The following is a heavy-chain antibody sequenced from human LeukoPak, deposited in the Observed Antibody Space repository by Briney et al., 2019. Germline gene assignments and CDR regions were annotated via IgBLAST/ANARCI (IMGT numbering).Heavy chain of an antibody. CDR3: AGSYCSSWYSQGHNWFDP. V-gene: IGHV4-39*01. CDR1: GGSISSSSYY. CDR2: IYYSGST. D-gene: IGHD6-13*01. Sequence: PSETLSLTCTVSGGSISSSSYYWGWIRQPPGKGLEWIGSIYYSGSTYYNPSLKSRVTISVDTSKNQFSLKLSSVTAADTAVYYCAGSYCSSWYSQGHNWFDPWGQGTLVTVSS. J-gene: IGHJ5*02.